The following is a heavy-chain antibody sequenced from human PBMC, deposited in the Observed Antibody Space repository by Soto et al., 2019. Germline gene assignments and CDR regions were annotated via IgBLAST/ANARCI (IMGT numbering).Heavy chain of an antibody. CDR2: ISYDGSNK. CDR1: GFTFSSYA. J-gene: IGHJ4*02. Sequence: QVQLVESGGGVVQPGRSLRLSCAASGFTFSSYAMHWVRQAPGKGLEWVAVISYDGSNKYYADSVKGRLTISRDNSKNTLYLQMNSLRAEDTAVYYCARGPSSLTRFDYWGQGTLVTVSS. CDR3: ARGPSSLTRFDY. D-gene: IGHD2-2*01. V-gene: IGHV3-30-3*01.